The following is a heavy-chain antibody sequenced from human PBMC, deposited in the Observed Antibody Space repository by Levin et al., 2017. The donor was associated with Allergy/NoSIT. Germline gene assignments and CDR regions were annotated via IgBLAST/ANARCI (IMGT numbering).Heavy chain of an antibody. CDR3: ARDEMVHEIQYYYGVDV. CDR2: IYYSGST. J-gene: IGHJ6*02. D-gene: IGHD2-8*01. CDR1: GGSISTSSYY. Sequence: SETLSLTCTVPGGSISTSSYYWGWIRQPPGKGLEWIGNIYYSGSTYYTPSLRSRVTISVDTSKNQFSLRVSSVTAADTAVYYCARDEMVHEIQYYYGVDVWGQGTTVTVSS. V-gene: IGHV4-39*07.